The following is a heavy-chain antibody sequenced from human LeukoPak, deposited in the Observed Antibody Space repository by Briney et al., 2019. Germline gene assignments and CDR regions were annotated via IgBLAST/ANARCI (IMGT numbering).Heavy chain of an antibody. V-gene: IGHV1-46*01. J-gene: IGHJ4*02. CDR1: GYTFTGYY. CDR2: INPSGGST. CDR3: ARDWEDYGDY. Sequence: ASAKVSCMASGYTFTGYYMHWVRQAPGQGLEWMGIINPSGGSTSYAQKFQGRVTMTRDMSTSTVYMELSSLRSEDTAVYYCARDWEDYGDYWGQRTLVTVSS. D-gene: IGHD1-26*01.